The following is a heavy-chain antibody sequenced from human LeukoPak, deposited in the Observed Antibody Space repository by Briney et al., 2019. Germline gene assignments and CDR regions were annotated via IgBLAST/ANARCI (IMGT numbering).Heavy chain of an antibody. CDR3: AKDRGIAPRMYYDFWSGYSEDYYYGMDV. V-gene: IGHV3-23*01. D-gene: IGHD3-3*01. J-gene: IGHJ6*02. CDR1: GFTFSDYY. Sequence: GGSLRLSCAASGFTFSDYYMSWIRQAPGKGLEWVSAISGSGGSTYYADSVKGRFTISRDNSKNTLYLQMNSLRAEDTAVYYCAKDRGIAPRMYYDFWSGYSEDYYYGMDVWGQGTTVTVSS. CDR2: ISGSGGST.